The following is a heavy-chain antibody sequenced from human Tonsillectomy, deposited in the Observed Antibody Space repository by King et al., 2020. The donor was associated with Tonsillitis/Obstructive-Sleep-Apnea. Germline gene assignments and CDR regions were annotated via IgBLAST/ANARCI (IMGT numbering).Heavy chain of an antibody. Sequence: VQLQQWGAGLLKPSETLSLTCAVYGGSFSGYYWSWIRQPPGKGLEWIGEINHSVSTNYNPSLKSRVTISVDTSKNQFSLTLSSVTAADTAVYYCARVRRILRFLEWLPSIDYWGQGTLVTVSS. CDR3: ARVRRILRFLEWLPSIDY. CDR2: INHSVST. J-gene: IGHJ4*02. D-gene: IGHD3-3*01. V-gene: IGHV4-34*01. CDR1: GGSFSGYY.